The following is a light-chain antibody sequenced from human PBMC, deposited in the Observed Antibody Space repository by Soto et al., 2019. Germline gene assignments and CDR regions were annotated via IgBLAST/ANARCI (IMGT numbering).Light chain of an antibody. J-gene: IGLJ3*02. CDR3: SSYAGGTTYVL. CDR1: NSDVGTYDL. CDR2: EVN. V-gene: IGLV2-23*02. Sequence: QSALTQPASVSGSPGQSITISCTGTNSDVGTYDLVSWYQQHPGKAPKLMIFEVNKRPSGVSDRFSGSKSGNTASLTISGLQAEDESDYYCSSYAGGTTYVLFGGGTKLTFL.